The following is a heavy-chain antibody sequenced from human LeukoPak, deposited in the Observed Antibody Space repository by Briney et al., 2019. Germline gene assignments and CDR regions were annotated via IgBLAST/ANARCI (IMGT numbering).Heavy chain of an antibody. Sequence: SETLSLTRTVSGGSISSSSYYWGWIRQPPGKGLEWIGSIYYSGSTYYNPSLKSRVTISVDTSKNQFSLKLSSVTAADTAVYYCASSWGQQLYFQHWGQGTLVTVSS. D-gene: IGHD6-13*01. V-gene: IGHV4-39*01. CDR1: GGSISSSSYY. J-gene: IGHJ1*01. CDR2: IYYSGST. CDR3: ASSWGQQLYFQH.